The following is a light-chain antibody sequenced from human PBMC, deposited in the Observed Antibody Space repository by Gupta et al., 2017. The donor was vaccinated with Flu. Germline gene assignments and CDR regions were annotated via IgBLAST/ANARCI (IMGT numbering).Light chain of an antibody. J-gene: IGLJ3*02. Sequence: TSSDVGGYNYVSWYQQHPRKAPKLIIYEVTKRPSGVSNRFSGFKSGNTASLTISGLQAEDEADYYCSSYTSSRTVVFGGGTRLTVL. V-gene: IGLV2-14*01. CDR3: SSYTSSRTVV. CDR2: EVT. CDR1: SSDVGGYNY.